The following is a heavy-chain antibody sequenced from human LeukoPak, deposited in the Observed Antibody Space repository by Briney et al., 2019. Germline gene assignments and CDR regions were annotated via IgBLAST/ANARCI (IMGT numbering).Heavy chain of an antibody. CDR1: GFTFSSYV. V-gene: IGHV3-30*18. J-gene: IGHJ6*02. Sequence: GGSLRLSCAASGFTFSSYVMHWVRQAPGKGLEGVAVISYDGNDKYYADSLKGRLTISRDNSKNTLYLQMNSLRAEDTAVYYCAKGLHGGNVDYGMDVWGPGTTVTVSS. CDR2: ISYDGNDK. CDR3: AKGLHGGNVDYGMDV. D-gene: IGHD4-23*01.